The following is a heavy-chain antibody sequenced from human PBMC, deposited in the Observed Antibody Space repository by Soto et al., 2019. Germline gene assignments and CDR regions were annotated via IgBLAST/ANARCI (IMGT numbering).Heavy chain of an antibody. CDR3: ARAHNWNDSPEFDF. V-gene: IGHV1-18*04. CDR2: ISAYTGNT. Sequence: QVQLVQSGADVKKPGASVRVSCKTSGYTFTNYGVSWVRQAPGHGLEYMGWISAYTGNTNYPQKVQGRVTLTTDTSTKTAYMELRSLRSDDTAVYYCARAHNWNDSPEFDFWDQGTLVTVSS. CDR1: GYTFTNYG. D-gene: IGHD1-1*01. J-gene: IGHJ4*02.